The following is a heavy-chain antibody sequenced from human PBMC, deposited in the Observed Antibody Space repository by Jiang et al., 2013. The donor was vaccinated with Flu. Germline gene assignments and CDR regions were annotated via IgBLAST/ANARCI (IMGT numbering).Heavy chain of an antibody. Sequence: SGGGVVQPGRSLRLSCAASGFTFSSYGMHWVRQAPGKGLEWVAVIWYDGSNKYYADSVKGRFTISRDNSKNTLYLQMNSLRAEDTAVYYCAREGTAMVTPRGSYYYYGMDVWGQGTTVTVSS. CDR2: IWYDGSNK. D-gene: IGHD5-18*01. CDR3: AREGTAMVTPRGSYYYYGMDV. J-gene: IGHJ6*02. CDR1: GFTFSSYG. V-gene: IGHV3-33*01.